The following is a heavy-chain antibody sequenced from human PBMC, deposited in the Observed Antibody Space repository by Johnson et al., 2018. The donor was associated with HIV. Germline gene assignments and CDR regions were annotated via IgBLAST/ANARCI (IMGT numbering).Heavy chain of an antibody. V-gene: IGHV3-30*18. CDR1: GFTFSNAW. J-gene: IGHJ3*02. CDR2: ISYDGSNT. D-gene: IGHD4-17*01. Sequence: QMQLVESGGGLVKPGGSLRLSCAASGFTFSNAWMSWVRQAPGKGLEWVALISYDGSNTYYADSVRGRFTLSRDNSKNPVYLQMNSLRAEDTAVYYCAKDQYRKLTTVAGIWGQGTMVTVSS. CDR3: AKDQYRKLTTVAGI.